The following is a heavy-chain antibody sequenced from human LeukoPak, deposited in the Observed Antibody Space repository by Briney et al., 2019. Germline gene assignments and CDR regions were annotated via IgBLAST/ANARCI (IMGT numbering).Heavy chain of an antibody. D-gene: IGHD6-19*01. Sequence: SETLSLTCAVYGGSFSGYYWSWIRQPPGKGLEWIGSIYYSGSTYYNPSLKSRVTISVDTSKNQFSLKLSSVTAADTAVYYCARLRYSSGWRGGYYFDYWGQGTLVTVSS. V-gene: IGHV4-34*01. J-gene: IGHJ4*02. CDR1: GGSFSGYY. CDR2: IYYSGST. CDR3: ARLRYSSGWRGGYYFDY.